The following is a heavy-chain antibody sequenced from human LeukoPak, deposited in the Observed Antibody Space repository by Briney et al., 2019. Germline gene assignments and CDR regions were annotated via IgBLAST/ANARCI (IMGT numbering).Heavy chain of an antibody. CDR3: ASSVDTAMVASGVFDY. CDR2: IYYSGST. J-gene: IGHJ4*02. D-gene: IGHD5-18*01. CDR1: DGSISSSSCY. Sequence: SETLSLTRTVSDGSISSSSCYWGWIRQPPGKGLEWIGSIYYSGSTYYNPSLKSRVTISVDTSKNQFSLKLSSVTAADTAVYYCASSVDTAMVASGVFDYWGQGTLVTVSS. V-gene: IGHV4-39*01.